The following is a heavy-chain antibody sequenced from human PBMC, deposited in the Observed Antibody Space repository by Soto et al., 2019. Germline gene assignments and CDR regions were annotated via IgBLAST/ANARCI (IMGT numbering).Heavy chain of an antibody. Sequence: SETLSLTCAVYGGSFSGYYWSWIRQPPGKGLEWIGEINHSGSTNYNPSLKSRVTMTTDTSTSTAYMELRSLRSDDTAVYYCARMASGEQQLVFGWFDPWGQGTLVTVSS. J-gene: IGHJ5*02. V-gene: IGHV4-34*10. D-gene: IGHD6-13*01. CDR3: ARMASGEQQLVFGWFDP. CDR2: INHSGST. CDR1: GGSFSGYY.